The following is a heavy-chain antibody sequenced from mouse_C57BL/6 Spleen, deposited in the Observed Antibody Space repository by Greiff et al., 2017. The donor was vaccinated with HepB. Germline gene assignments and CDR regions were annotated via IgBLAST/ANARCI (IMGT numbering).Heavy chain of an antibody. CDR1: GFTFSDYG. V-gene: IGHV5-17*01. D-gene: IGHD3-1*01. CDR3: ASRGGVWFAY. J-gene: IGHJ3*01. Sequence: DVKLVESGGGLVKPGGSLKLSCAASGFTFSDYGMHWVRQAPEKGLEWVAYISSGSSTIYYADTVKGRFTISRDNAKNTLFLQMTSLRSEDTAMYYCASRGGVWFAYWGQGTLVTVSA. CDR2: ISSGSSTI.